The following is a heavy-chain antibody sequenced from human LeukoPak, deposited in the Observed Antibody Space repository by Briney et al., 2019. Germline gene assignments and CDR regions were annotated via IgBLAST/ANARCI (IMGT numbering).Heavy chain of an antibody. CDR2: ISYDGSNK. J-gene: IGHJ6*02. CDR3: AKGDDSYYYYGMDV. CDR1: GFTFSSYG. V-gene: IGHV3-30*18. Sequence: GGSLRLSCAASGFTFSSYGMHWVRQAPGKGLEWVAVISYDGSNKYYADSVKGRFTISRNNSKNTLYLQMNSLRAEDTAVYYCAKGDDSYYYYGMDVWGQGTTVTVSS.